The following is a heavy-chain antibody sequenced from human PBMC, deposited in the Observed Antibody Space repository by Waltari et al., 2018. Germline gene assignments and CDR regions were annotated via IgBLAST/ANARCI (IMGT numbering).Heavy chain of an antibody. Sequence: QVPLQQWGAGLLKLSETLSLTCAASGGSVGGYYWSWIRRPPGKGLEWIGEINHSGSTTNNPSLKRRVTISVDTSKNQFSLKLSSVTAADTAVYYCARVAIDDFWSGRYYYMDVWGKGTTVTISS. CDR2: INHSGST. D-gene: IGHD3-3*01. CDR3: ARVAIDDFWSGRYYYMDV. J-gene: IGHJ6*03. V-gene: IGHV4-34*01. CDR1: GGSVGGYY.